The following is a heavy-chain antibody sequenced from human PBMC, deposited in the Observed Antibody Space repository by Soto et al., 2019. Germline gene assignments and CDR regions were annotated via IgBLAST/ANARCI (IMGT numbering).Heavy chain of an antibody. V-gene: IGHV3-23*01. D-gene: IGHD2-15*01. CDR1: GFTFSSYA. CDR3: AKVPKRLLGGLDV. CDR2: ISGSGGST. Sequence: SLRLSCAASGFTFSSYAMSWVRQAPGKGLEWVSAISGSGGSTYYADSVKGRFTISRDNSKNTLYLQMNSLRAEDTAVYYCAKVPKRLLGGLDVWGQGTTVTVSS. J-gene: IGHJ6*02.